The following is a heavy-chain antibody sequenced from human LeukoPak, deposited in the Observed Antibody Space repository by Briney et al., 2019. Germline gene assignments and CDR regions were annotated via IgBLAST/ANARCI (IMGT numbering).Heavy chain of an antibody. Sequence: VASVKVSCKASGYTFTSYGISWVRQAPGQGLEWMGWISAYNGNTNYAQKLQGRVTMTTDTSTSTAYMELSSLRSEDTAVYYCARDLGPYDTGIWGQGTLVTVSS. J-gene: IGHJ4*02. V-gene: IGHV1-18*01. D-gene: IGHD3-10*01. CDR1: GYTFTSYG. CDR2: ISAYNGNT. CDR3: ARDLGPYDTGI.